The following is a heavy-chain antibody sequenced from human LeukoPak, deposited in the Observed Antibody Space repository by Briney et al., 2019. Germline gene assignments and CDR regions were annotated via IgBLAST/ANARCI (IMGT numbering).Heavy chain of an antibody. J-gene: IGHJ3*02. V-gene: IGHV1-2*02. CDR3: ASCGSTSCLAHDAFDM. Sequence: GASVKVSCKASGYTFTGYYMHWVRQAPGQGLEWMGWINPNSGGTNYAQKFQGRVTMTRDTSISTAYMELSRLRSDDTAVYYCASCGSTSCLAHDAFDMWGQGTMVTVSA. CDR1: GYTFTGYY. CDR2: INPNSGGT. D-gene: IGHD2-2*01.